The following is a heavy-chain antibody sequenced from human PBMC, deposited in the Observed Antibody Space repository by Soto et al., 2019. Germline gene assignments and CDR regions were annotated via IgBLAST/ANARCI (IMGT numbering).Heavy chain of an antibody. V-gene: IGHV3-66*01. Sequence: EVQLVESGGGLVQPGGSLRLSCAASGFTVSSNYMSWVRQAPGKGLEWVSVIYSGGSTYYADSVKGRFTISRDNSKNTLYLQMISLRAEDTAVYYCARWGGSGSRYFDYWGQGTLVTVSS. J-gene: IGHJ4*02. CDR1: GFTVSSNY. CDR3: ARWGGSGSRYFDY. D-gene: IGHD3-10*01. CDR2: IYSGGST.